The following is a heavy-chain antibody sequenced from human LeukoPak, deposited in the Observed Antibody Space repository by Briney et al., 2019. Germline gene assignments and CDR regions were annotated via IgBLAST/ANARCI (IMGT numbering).Heavy chain of an antibody. D-gene: IGHD3-3*01. J-gene: IGHJ4*02. CDR3: ARGRAADDFWSGYSFDY. V-gene: IGHV4-59*01. CDR1: GGSISSYY. Sequence: SETLSLTCTVSGGSISSYYWSWIRQPPGKGLEWIGYIYYSGSTNYNPSLKSRVTISVDTSKNQFSLKLSSVTAADTAVYYCARGRAADDFWSGYSFDYRGQGTLVTVSS. CDR2: IYYSGST.